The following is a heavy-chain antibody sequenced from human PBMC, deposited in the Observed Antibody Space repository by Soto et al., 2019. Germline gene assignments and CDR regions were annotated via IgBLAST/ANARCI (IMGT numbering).Heavy chain of an antibody. CDR2: ISYDGSNK. CDR3: ARGYYYDSSGPETTFDY. CDR1: GFTFSSYA. J-gene: IGHJ4*02. V-gene: IGHV3-30-3*01. Sequence: LRLSCAASGFTFSSYAMHWVRQAPGKGLEWVAVISYDGSNKYYADSVKGRFTISRDNSKNTLYLQMNSLRAEDTAVYYCARGYYYDSSGPETTFDYWGQGTLVTVSS. D-gene: IGHD3-22*01.